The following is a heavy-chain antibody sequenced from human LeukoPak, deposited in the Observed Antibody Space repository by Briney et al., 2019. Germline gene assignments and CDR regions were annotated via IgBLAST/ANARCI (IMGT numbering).Heavy chain of an antibody. CDR1: GGSISSYY. CDR2: IYYSGST. CDR3: ASLIGVGYYYMDV. D-gene: IGHD3-3*01. Sequence: SETLSLTCTVSGGSISSYYWSWIRQPPGKGLEWIGYIYYSGSTNYNPSLKSRVTISVDTSKNQLSLKLSSVTAADTAVYYCASLIGVGYYYMDVWGKGTTVTVSS. V-gene: IGHV4-59*01. J-gene: IGHJ6*03.